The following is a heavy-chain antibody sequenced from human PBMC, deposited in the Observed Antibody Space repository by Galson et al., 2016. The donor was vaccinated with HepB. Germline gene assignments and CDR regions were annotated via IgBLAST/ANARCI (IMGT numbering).Heavy chain of an antibody. CDR1: GFTFSNYN. J-gene: IGHJ6*02. D-gene: IGHD3-22*01. Sequence: SLRLSCAASGFTFSNYNMNWVRQAPRKGLEWVSSISGTNGFIYQADSVKGRFTISRDNAKNSLYLQMSSLRADDTAVYFCARDLDSRYYYSYHVMDVWGQGTTVTVSS. V-gene: IGHV3-21*01. CDR3: ARDLDSRYYYSYHVMDV. CDR2: ISGTNGFI.